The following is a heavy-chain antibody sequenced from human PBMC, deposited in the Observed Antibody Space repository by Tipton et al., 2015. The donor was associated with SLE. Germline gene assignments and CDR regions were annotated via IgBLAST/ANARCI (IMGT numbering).Heavy chain of an antibody. CDR2: VKQDGSET. D-gene: IGHD4-17*01. V-gene: IGHV3-7*01. CDR3: PLTVTRDWFDP. J-gene: IGHJ5*02. CDR1: GFTFSSYW. Sequence: GSLRLSCAAAGFTFSSYWMTWVRLAPGKGLEWVANVKQDGSETNYMDSVKGRFTISRDNSKNRLYLQMNSLRDEDTAVYYCPLTVTRDWFDPWGQGTLVTVSA.